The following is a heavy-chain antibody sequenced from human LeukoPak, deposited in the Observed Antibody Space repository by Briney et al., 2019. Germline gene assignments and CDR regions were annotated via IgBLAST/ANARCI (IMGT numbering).Heavy chain of an antibody. CDR2: IYHSGST. CDR3: ARRKLLWFGELLPFDY. Sequence: SETLSLICAVSGGSISSSNWWSWVRQPPGKGLEWIGEIYHSGSTNYNPSLKSRVTISVDKSKNQFSLKLSSVTAADTAVYYCARRKLLWFGELLPFDYWGQGTLVTVSS. D-gene: IGHD3-10*01. V-gene: IGHV4-4*02. J-gene: IGHJ4*02. CDR1: GGSISSSNW.